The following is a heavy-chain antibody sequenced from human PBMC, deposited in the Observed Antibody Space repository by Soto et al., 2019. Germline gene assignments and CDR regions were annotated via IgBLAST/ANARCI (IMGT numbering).Heavy chain of an antibody. CDR3: ASEGINNYNEYYCDS. D-gene: IGHD4-4*01. CDR1: GFTFSPYS. CDR2: ISGSGNYT. Sequence: GGALRLSCGASGFTFSPYSINWVRQAPGKGLEWVSSISGSGNYTHYADFLRGRFTISRDNAKTSLYLQMNSLRAEDTAVYYWASEGINNYNEYYCDSWGQGTGVAVSS. V-gene: IGHV3-21*01. J-gene: IGHJ4*02.